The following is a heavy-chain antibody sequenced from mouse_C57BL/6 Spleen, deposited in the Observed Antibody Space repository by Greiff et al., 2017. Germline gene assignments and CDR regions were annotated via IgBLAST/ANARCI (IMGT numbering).Heavy chain of an antibody. Sequence: VKLVESGPGILQSSQTLSLTCSFSGFSLSTSGMGVSWIRQPSGKGLEWLAHIYWDDDKRYNPSLKSRLTISKDTSRNQVFLKITSVDTADTATYYCARDSYDYSFAYWGQGTLVTVSA. CDR3: ARDSYDYSFAY. D-gene: IGHD2-4*01. CDR2: IYWDDDK. V-gene: IGHV8-12*01. CDR1: GFSLSTSGMG. J-gene: IGHJ3*01.